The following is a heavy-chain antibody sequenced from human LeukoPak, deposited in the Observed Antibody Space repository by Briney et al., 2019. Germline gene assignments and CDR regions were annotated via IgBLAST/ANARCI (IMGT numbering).Heavy chain of an antibody. CDR1: GGSFSGYY. CDR3: ARLIAAAGDY. D-gene: IGHD6-13*01. Sequence: PSETLSLTCAVYGGSFSGYYWSWIRQPPGKGLEWIGEINHSGSTNYNPSLKSRVTISVDTSKNQFSLKLSSVTAADTAVYYCARLIAAAGDYWGQGTLVTVSS. V-gene: IGHV4-34*01. CDR2: INHSGST. J-gene: IGHJ4*02.